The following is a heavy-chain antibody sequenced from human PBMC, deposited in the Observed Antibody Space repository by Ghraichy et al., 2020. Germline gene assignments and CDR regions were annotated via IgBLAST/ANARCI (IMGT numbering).Heavy chain of an antibody. CDR1: GGSISSGGYS. CDR3: ARGDVYNAEGWFDP. Sequence: SETLSLTCAVSGGSISSGGYSWSWIRQPPGKGLEWIGYIYHSGSTYYNPSLKSRVTISVDRSKNQFSLKLSSVTAADTAVYYCARGDVYNAEGWFDPWGQGTLVTVSS. CDR2: IYHSGST. D-gene: IGHD5-24*01. J-gene: IGHJ5*02. V-gene: IGHV4-30-2*01.